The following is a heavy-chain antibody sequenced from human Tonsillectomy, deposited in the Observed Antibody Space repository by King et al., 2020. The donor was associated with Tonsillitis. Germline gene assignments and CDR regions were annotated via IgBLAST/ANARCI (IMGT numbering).Heavy chain of an antibody. Sequence: QLQESGPGLVKPSQTLSLTCAVSGGSISSGGYSWSWIRQPPGKGLEWIGYIYYSGSTYYNPSLKSRVTISVDTSKNQFSLKLSSVTAADTAVYYCARVPPDWYFVLWGRGTLVTVSS. J-gene: IGHJ2*01. V-gene: IGHV4-30-4*07. CDR2: IYYSGST. CDR1: GGSISSGGYS. CDR3: ARVPPDWYFVL.